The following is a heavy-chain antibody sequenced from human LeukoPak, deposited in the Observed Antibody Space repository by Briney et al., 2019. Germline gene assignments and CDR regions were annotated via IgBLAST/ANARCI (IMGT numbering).Heavy chain of an antibody. CDR3: ARASGSYGSGSYYYYGMDV. D-gene: IGHD3-10*01. V-gene: IGHV4-38-2*01. CDR2: IFHSGST. CDR1: GYSISSGYY. J-gene: IGHJ6*04. Sequence: SETLSLTCAVSGYSISSGYYWGWIRQPPGKGLEWIGSIFHSGSTYYNTSLKSRVNMSVDTSKNQISLKLSSVTAADTAVYYCARASGSYGSGSYYYYGMDVWGKGTTVTVSS.